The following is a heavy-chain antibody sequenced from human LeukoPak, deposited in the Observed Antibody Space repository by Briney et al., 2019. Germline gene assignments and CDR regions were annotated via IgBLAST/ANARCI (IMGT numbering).Heavy chain of an antibody. J-gene: IGHJ4*02. Sequence: GGSLRLSCAASGFTFSTYWMHWVRQVPGRGLVWVSQINSDGSITKYADSVKGRFTISRDNAKNILYLQMNSLRFDDTAVYYCAGNLGYWGQGTLVTVSS. D-gene: IGHD3-16*01. CDR3: AGNLGY. V-gene: IGHV3-74*03. CDR1: GFTFSTYW. CDR2: INSDGSIT.